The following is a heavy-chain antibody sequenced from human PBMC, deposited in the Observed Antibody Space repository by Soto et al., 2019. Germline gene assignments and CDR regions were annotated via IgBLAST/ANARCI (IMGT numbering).Heavy chain of an antibody. Sequence: QVRLVQSGAEVKKPGASVKVSCKGSGYTFTSYGIAWVRLAPGQGLEWMGWISAQDSKTTYARQFQGRATLTTDTSTNTAYVELRSLRTADTAIYYCARRVYFHSSGYLGYWGQGTRVTVA. V-gene: IGHV1-18*04. J-gene: IGHJ4*02. CDR1: GYTFTSYG. CDR2: ISAQDSKT. D-gene: IGHD3-22*01. CDR3: ARRVYFHSSGYLGY.